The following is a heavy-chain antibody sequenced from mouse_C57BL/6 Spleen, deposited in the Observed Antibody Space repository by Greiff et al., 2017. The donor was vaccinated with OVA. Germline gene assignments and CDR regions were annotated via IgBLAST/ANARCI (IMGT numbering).Heavy chain of an antibody. D-gene: IGHD2-1*01. Sequence: QVQLQQSGAELARPGASVKLSCKASGYTFTSYGISWVKQRTGQGLEWIGEIYPRSGNTYYNEKFKGKATLTADKSSSTAYMELRSLTSEDSAVYFCARLNEGNYDAMDYWGQGTSVTVSS. CDR1: GYTFTSYG. CDR2: IYPRSGNT. J-gene: IGHJ4*01. CDR3: ARLNEGNYDAMDY. V-gene: IGHV1-81*01.